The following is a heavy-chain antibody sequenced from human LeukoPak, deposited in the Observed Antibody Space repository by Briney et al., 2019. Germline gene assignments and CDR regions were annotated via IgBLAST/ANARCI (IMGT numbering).Heavy chain of an antibody. CDR2: INPSGGAT. V-gene: IGHV1-46*01. D-gene: IGHD3-22*01. CDR3: AKNYYDNSGYYLLVDY. CDR1: GYTFTGYY. J-gene: IGHJ4*02. Sequence: ASVKVSCKASGYTFTGYYMHWVRQAPGQGLEWMGIINPSGGATSYAQKFQGRVTMTRDMSTSTIYMELSSLRSEDTAVYYCAKNYYDNSGYYLLVDYWGQGTLVTVSS.